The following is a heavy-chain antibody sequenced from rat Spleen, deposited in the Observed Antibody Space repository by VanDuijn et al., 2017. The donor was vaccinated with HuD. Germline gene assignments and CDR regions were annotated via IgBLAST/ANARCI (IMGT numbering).Heavy chain of an antibody. D-gene: IGHD1-12*02. CDR3: TWAGSYYSDGTYYYPFAY. J-gene: IGHJ3*01. CDR2: INSGGDNT. CDR1: GFTFSAYY. Sequence: EVQLVESGGGLVQPGRSMKLSCVASGFTFSAYYMAWVRQAPTKGLEWVASINSGGDNTYYRASVKGRFTISRDNAKSTLYLQMDSLRSEDTATYYWTWAGSYYSDGTYYYPFAYWGQGTLVTVSS. V-gene: IGHV5-25*01.